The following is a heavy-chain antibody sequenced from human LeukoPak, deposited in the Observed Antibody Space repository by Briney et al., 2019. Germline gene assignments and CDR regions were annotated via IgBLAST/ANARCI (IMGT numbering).Heavy chain of an antibody. Sequence: GGSLRLSCAASGFTFNSYWMSWVRQAPGKGLEWVANIKRDGSEKFYVDSAKGRFTISRDNAKNSLYLQMNSLRAEDTAVYYCAGGPPDLHCSSTSCRFDYWGQGTLVTVSS. CDR3: AGGPPDLHCSSTSCRFDY. D-gene: IGHD2-2*01. CDR1: GFTFNSYW. V-gene: IGHV3-7*03. J-gene: IGHJ4*02. CDR2: IKRDGSEK.